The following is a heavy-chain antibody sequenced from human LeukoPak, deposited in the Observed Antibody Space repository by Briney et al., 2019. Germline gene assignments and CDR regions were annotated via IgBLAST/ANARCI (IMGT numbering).Heavy chain of an antibody. CDR3: AKVKVGAVADTGTYDY. CDR1: GFTFSSYA. D-gene: IGHD6-19*01. J-gene: IGHJ4*02. V-gene: IGHV3-23*01. CDR2: VSGSGIST. Sequence: GGSLRLSCAASGFTFSSYAMSWVRQAPGKGLEWVSGVSGSGISTYYADSVKGRFTISRDNSKNTLYPQMNSLRAEDTAVYFCAKVKVGAVADTGTYDYWGLGTLVTVSS.